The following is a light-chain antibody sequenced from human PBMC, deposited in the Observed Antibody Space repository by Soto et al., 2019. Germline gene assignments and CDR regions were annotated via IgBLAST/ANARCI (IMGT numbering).Light chain of an antibody. J-gene: IGKJ1*01. V-gene: IGKV1-5*01. Sequence: DIQMTQSPSTLSASVGDRVTITCRASQSISSWLAWYQQKPGKAPKLLIYDASSLESGVPSRFSGSGSGTEITLTISSLQPDDFATYYCKQYNSYWWTFGQGTKVDIK. CDR1: QSISSW. CDR3: KQYNSYWWT. CDR2: DAS.